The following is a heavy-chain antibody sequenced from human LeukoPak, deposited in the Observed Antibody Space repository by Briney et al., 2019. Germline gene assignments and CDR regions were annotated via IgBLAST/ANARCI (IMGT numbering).Heavy chain of an antibody. Sequence: PGGSLRLSCGASGFTFSSYSMNWVRQAPGKGLEWVSYINSSSSTIYYADSVKGRFTISRDSAKNSLYLQMNSLRAEDTAVYYCARHNSGWYDEYYYYYMDVWGKGTTVTVSS. V-gene: IGHV3-48*01. J-gene: IGHJ6*03. D-gene: IGHD6-19*01. CDR3: ARHNSGWYDEYYYYYMDV. CDR2: INSSSSTI. CDR1: GFTFSSYS.